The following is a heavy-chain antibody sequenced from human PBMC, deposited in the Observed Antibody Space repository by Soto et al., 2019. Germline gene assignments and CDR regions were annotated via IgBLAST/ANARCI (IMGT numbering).Heavy chain of an antibody. CDR3: AKGVVTTGAGYYGMDG. V-gene: IGHV3-23*01. CDR2: ISCSGGST. CDR1: EFPFRSYA. D-gene: IGHD2-21*02. J-gene: IGHJ6*02. Sequence: PVGPLPLSSTPSEFPFRSYAMRWFRQAPGKGLEWVSAISCSGGSTYYADSVNGRFTISRDNSKNTLYLQMNSLRAEDTAVYYCAKGVVTTGAGYYGMDGWGQGTTVTVSS.